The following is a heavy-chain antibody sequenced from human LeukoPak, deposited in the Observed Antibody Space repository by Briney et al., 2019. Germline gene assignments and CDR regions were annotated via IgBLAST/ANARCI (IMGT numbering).Heavy chain of an antibody. J-gene: IGHJ4*02. CDR2: IYDSGST. CDR3: ARGTYTGYIVVPDY. CDR1: GGSVSSGSYY. D-gene: IGHD2-21*01. Sequence: SETLSLTCSVSGGSVSSGSYYWSWIRQPPGKRMEWIGYIYDSGSTNYNPSLKSRVTMSVDTSKNQFSLKLSSVTAADRAVYYCARGTYTGYIVVPDYWGQGSLVTVSS. V-gene: IGHV4-61*01.